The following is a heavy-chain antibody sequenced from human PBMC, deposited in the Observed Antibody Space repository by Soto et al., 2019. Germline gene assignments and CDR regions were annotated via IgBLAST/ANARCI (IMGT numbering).Heavy chain of an antibody. J-gene: IGHJ6*02. CDR3: ARLGGEYYYYYGMDV. CDR2: ISYDGSNK. V-gene: IGHV3-30-3*01. Sequence: QVQLVESGGGVVQPGRSLRLSCAASGFTFSSYAMHWVRQAPGKGLEWVAVISYDGSNKYYADSVKGRFTISRDNSKNTLYLQMNSPRAEDTAVYYCARLGGEYYYYYGMDVWGQGTTVTVSS. CDR1: GFTFSSYA. D-gene: IGHD3-10*01.